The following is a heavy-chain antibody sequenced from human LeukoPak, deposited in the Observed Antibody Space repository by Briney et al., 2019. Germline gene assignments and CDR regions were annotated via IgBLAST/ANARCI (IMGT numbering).Heavy chain of an antibody. CDR1: GGSFSGYY. Sequence: PSETLSLTCAVYGGSFSGYYWSWIRQPPGKGLEWIGEINHSGSTNYNPSLKSRVTISVDTSKNRFSLKLSSVTAADTAVYYCARGNGYSYGPYYFDYWGQGTLVTVSS. D-gene: IGHD5-18*01. V-gene: IGHV4-34*01. CDR2: INHSGST. J-gene: IGHJ4*02. CDR3: ARGNGYSYGPYYFDY.